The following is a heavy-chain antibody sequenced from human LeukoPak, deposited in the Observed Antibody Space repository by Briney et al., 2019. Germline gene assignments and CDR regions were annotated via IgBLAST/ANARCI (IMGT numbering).Heavy chain of an antibody. CDR2: ISSSSSTI. CDR1: GYSISSGYY. CDR3: ARDRKEGYCSSTSCPLDY. J-gene: IGHJ4*02. Sequence: LSLTCTVSGYSISSGYYWGWIRQPPGKGLEWVSYISSSSSTIYYADSVKGRFTISRDNAKNSLYLQMNSLRAEDTAVYYCARDRKEGYCSSTSCPLDYWGQGTLVTVSS. V-gene: IGHV3-11*04. D-gene: IGHD2-2*01.